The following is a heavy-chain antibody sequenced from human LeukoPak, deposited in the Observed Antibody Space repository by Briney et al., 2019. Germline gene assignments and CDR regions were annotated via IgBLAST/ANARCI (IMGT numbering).Heavy chain of an antibody. Sequence: GASVKVSCKASGGTFSSYAISWVRQAPGQGLEWMGGIIPIFDTPHYAQKFQGRATITTDESTSTVFMELSSLRSEDTAVYYCASSQRENGGLNEPHEVYYYYYMDVWGKGTTVTVSS. CDR2: IIPIFDTP. V-gene: IGHV1-69*05. D-gene: IGHD1-14*01. CDR1: GGTFSSYA. CDR3: ASSQRENGGLNEPHEVYYYYYMDV. J-gene: IGHJ6*03.